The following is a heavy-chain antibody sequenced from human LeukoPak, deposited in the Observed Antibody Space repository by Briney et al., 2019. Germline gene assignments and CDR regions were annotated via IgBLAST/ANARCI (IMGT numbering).Heavy chain of an antibody. CDR3: AKSGGYGLIDY. CDR1: GASISGSDY. CDR2: IYSSGST. Sequence: SETLSLTCTVSGASISGSDYWGWIRQPPGKGLEWIGSIYSSGSTYYNASLQSRVTISIETSKNQISLRLNSVTAADTAMYYCAKSGGYGLIDYWGQGTLVTVSS. V-gene: IGHV4-39*01. D-gene: IGHD1-26*01. J-gene: IGHJ4*02.